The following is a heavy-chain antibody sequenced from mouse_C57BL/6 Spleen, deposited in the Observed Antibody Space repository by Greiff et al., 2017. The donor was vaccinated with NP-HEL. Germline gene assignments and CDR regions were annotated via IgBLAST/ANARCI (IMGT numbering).Heavy chain of an antibody. CDR2: IDPETGGT. CDR1: GYTFTDCE. J-gene: IGHJ3*01. CDR3: TRDTGYSTLFAY. V-gene: IGHV1-15*01. Sequence: QVQLQQSGAELVRPGASVTLSCKASGYTFTDCEMHWVKQTPVHGLEWIGAIDPETGGTAYNQKFKGKAILTADKSSSTAYMELRSLTSEDSAVYYCTRDTGYSTLFAYWGPGTLVTVSA. D-gene: IGHD2-3*01.